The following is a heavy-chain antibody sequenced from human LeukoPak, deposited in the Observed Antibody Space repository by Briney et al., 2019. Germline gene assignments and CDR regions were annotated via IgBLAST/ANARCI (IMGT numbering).Heavy chain of an antibody. CDR2: FSGSGGST. CDR3: AKVPLGIFDY. Sequence: GGPLRLSCAASGFTFRNYAMSWVRQAPGKRLELVSVFSGSGGSTYYADSVKGRFTISRDNSKNTLYLQMNSLRAEDTAVYYCAKVPLGIFDYWGQGTLVTVSS. J-gene: IGHJ4*02. V-gene: IGHV3-23*01. CDR1: GFTFRNYA. D-gene: IGHD6-13*01.